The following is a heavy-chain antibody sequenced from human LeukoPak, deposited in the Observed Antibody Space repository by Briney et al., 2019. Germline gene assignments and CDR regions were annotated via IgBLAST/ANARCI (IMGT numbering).Heavy chain of an antibody. J-gene: IGHJ4*02. V-gene: IGHV3-33*01. CDR1: GFTFSSYG. D-gene: IGHD7-27*01. CDR2: IWYDGSNK. Sequence: PGGSLRLSCAASGFTFSSYGMHWVRQAPGKGLEWVAVIWYDGSNKYYADSVKGRFTISRDNSKNTLYLQMNSLRAEDTAVYYCTTDSHNWGTPLFDDFWGQGTLLRVSS. CDR3: TTDSHNWGTPLFDDF.